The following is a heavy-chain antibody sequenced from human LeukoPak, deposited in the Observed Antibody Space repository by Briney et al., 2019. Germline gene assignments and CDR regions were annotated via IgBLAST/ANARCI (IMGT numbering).Heavy chain of an antibody. CDR2: IRAYNGNT. V-gene: IGHV1-18*01. CDR3: ARDQRLPITMTDY. Sequence: ASVNVSCKASGYTFTSYGISWVRQAPGQGREWMGGIRAYNGNTNYAQKLQGRVTMPTDTPTSPAYMELRRLRPDDTALYYCARDQRLPITMTDYWGQGTLVTVSS. CDR1: GYTFTSYG. D-gene: IGHD3-22*01. J-gene: IGHJ4*02.